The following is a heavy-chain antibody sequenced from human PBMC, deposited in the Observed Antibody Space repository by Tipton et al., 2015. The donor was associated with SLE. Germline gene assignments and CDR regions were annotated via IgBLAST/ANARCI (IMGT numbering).Heavy chain of an antibody. V-gene: IGHV4-34*01. CDR3: ARLVRFLGGRFFDY. Sequence: TLSLTCAVNGGSLSGYYWVWIRQPPEKGLEWIGEINRSGSTNYNPSLKSRVTISVDTSKNHFSLKLSSVTAADTAVYYCARLVRFLGGRFFDYWGQGTLVTVSS. CDR1: GGSLSGYY. D-gene: IGHD3-3*01. CDR2: INRSGST. J-gene: IGHJ4*02.